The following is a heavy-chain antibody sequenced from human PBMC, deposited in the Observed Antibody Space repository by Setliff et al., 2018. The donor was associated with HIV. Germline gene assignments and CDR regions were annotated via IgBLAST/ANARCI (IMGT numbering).Heavy chain of an antibody. J-gene: IGHJ4*02. CDR3: ATLSSNWHLDY. D-gene: IGHD6-13*01. Sequence: GGSLRLSCAASGFTFSNYAMHWVRQAPVKGLEWVAVISYDGSDKYYADSVKGRFTISRDNSKNTVYLQMKSLRAEDTAVYYCATLSSNWHLDYWGQGTLVTVSS. CDR2: ISYDGSDK. CDR1: GFTFSNYA. V-gene: IGHV3-30*04.